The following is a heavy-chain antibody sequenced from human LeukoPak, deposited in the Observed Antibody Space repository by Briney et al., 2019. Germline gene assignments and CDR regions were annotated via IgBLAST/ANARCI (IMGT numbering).Heavy chain of an antibody. J-gene: IGHJ4*02. CDR1: GFSLSTRGVG. D-gene: IGHD6-13*01. Sequence: SGPTLVKPTQTLTLTCTFSGFSLSTRGVGVGWIRQPPGKALEWLAVIYWDDDKRYSPSLKSRLTITKDPSKDQVVLTMTNMDPVDTATYFCAHRQYSSTYDYWGQGSLVTVSS. CDR2: IYWDDDK. V-gene: IGHV2-5*02. CDR3: AHRQYSSTYDY.